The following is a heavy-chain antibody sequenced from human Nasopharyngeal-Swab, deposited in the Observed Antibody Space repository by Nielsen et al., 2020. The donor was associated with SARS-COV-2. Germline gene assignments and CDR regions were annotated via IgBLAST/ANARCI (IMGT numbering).Heavy chain of an antibody. D-gene: IGHD3-3*01. J-gene: IGHJ5*02. V-gene: IGHV3-7*01. CDR3: ARDGRWSGQTRFDT. CDR1: GFTFRSYW. CDR2: IKQDGSEK. Sequence: GESLKISCAASGFTFRSYWMSWVRQAPGKGLEWVANIKQDGSEKYYVDSVKGRFTISRDNAKNSLYLQMNSLRAEDTAVYYCARDGRWSGQTRFDTWGQGTLVTVSS.